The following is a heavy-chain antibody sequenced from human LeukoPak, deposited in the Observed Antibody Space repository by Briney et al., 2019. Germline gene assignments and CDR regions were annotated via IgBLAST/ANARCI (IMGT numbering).Heavy chain of an antibody. CDR2: IWADGSDE. CDR1: GFTFSAFA. J-gene: IGHJ4*02. V-gene: IGHV3-33*01. Sequence: PGGSLRLSCAASGFTFSAFAMHWVRQAPGKGLEWVAVIWADGSDEYYGESVKGRFTISWSNSRDTLYLQMNDLRAEDTALYYCARESGAGGDFDHWGQGTLVTVSS. CDR3: ARESGAGGDFDH. D-gene: IGHD2-21*01.